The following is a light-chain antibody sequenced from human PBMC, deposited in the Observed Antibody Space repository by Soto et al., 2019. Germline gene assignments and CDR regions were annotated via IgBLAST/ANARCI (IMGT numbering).Light chain of an antibody. V-gene: IGKV3-20*01. CDR1: QSVSSSY. Sequence: EIVLTKSPCTLSFSPGERATLSCRASQSVSSSYLAWYQQKPGQAPRLLIYGASSRATGIPDRFNGSGSGTDFNLTISRLEPEDFAVYYCQQYGSSPWTFGQGTKVEIK. CDR2: GAS. CDR3: QQYGSSPWT. J-gene: IGKJ1*01.